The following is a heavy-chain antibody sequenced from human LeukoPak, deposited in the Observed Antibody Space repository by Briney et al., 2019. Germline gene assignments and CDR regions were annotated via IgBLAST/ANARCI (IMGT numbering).Heavy chain of an antibody. D-gene: IGHD5-18*01. V-gene: IGHV3-48*02. Sequence: GGSLRLSCAASGFTFSSYSMNWVRQAPGKGLEWVSYISSSSSTIYYADSVKGRFTISRDNAKNSLYLQMNSLRDEDTAVYYCARDVDTAMVTYYYGMDVWGQGTTVTVSS. CDR1: GFTFSSYS. CDR2: ISSSSSTI. CDR3: ARDVDTAMVTYYYGMDV. J-gene: IGHJ6*02.